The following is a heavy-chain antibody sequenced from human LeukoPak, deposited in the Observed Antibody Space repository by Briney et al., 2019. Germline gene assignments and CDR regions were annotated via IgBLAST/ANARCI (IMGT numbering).Heavy chain of an antibody. V-gene: IGHV3-21*01. CDR2: ISSSSSYI. Sequence: GGSLRLSCAASGFTFSSYSMNWVRQAPGKGLEWVSSISSSSSYIYYADSVKGRFTISRDSAKNSLYLQMNSLRAEDTAVYYCARLYTAMVQDYWGQGTLVTVSS. J-gene: IGHJ4*02. CDR3: ARLYTAMVQDY. D-gene: IGHD5-18*01. CDR1: GFTFSSYS.